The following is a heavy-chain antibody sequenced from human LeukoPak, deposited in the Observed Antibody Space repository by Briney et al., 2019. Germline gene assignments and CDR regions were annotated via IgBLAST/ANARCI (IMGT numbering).Heavy chain of an antibody. Sequence: GGSLRLSCAASGFAFNKYWMHWVRQTPGKGLVWVSRINGDGSTTSYADSVTGGFTISRDNAKNTLYLQMSSLRAEDTAVYYCATGNYYDSRGYYTFGHWGQGTLVTVSS. CDR3: ATGNYYDSRGYYTFGH. V-gene: IGHV3-74*01. D-gene: IGHD3-22*01. CDR1: GFAFNKYW. J-gene: IGHJ4*02. CDR2: INGDGSTT.